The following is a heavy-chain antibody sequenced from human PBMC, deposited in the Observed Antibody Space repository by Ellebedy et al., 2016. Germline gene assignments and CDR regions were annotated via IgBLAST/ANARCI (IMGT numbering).Heavy chain of an antibody. V-gene: IGHV3-21*01. CDR3: ARDLVGATSPGDY. D-gene: IGHD1-26*01. CDR1: GFTFSSYS. Sequence: GESLKISCAASGFTFSSYSMNWVRQAPGKGLEWVSSISSSSSYIYYADSVKGRFTISRDNAKNSLYLQMNSLRAEDTAVYYCARDLVGATSPGDYWGQGTLVTVSS. J-gene: IGHJ4*02. CDR2: ISSSSSYI.